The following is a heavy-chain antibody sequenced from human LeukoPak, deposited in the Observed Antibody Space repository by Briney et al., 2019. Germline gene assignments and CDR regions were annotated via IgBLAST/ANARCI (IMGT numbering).Heavy chain of an antibody. V-gene: IGHV3-30*18. CDR1: GFTFSSYG. Sequence: GRSLRLSCAASGFTFSSYGMHWVRQAPGKGLEWVAVISYDGSNKYYADSVKGRFTISRDNSKNTLYLQMNSLRAEDTAVYYWAKNGPEDIVVVVAIYFNYWGQGTLVTASS. D-gene: IGHD2-15*01. J-gene: IGHJ4*02. CDR2: ISYDGSNK. CDR3: AKNGPEDIVVVVAIYFNY.